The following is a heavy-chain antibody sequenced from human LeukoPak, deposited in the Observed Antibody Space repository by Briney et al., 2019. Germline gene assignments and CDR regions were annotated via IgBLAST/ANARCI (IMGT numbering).Heavy chain of an antibody. Sequence: ASVKVSCKASGYTFTGYYMHWVRQAPGQGLEWVGWFNPTTGGTKYAQKFQGRVTLTSDTSISTGYMELSRLRSDDTAVYYCANLMDVWGQGTTVTVSS. CDR2: FNPTTGGT. J-gene: IGHJ6*02. CDR1: GYTFTGYY. V-gene: IGHV1-2*02. CDR3: ANLMDV.